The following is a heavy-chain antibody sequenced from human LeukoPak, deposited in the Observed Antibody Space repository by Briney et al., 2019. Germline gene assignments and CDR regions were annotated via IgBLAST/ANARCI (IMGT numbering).Heavy chain of an antibody. CDR1: GGSISSYY. CDR3: ARQEGRTDYFAY. CDR2: ISYSGSN. J-gene: IGHJ4*02. D-gene: IGHD3-10*01. V-gene: IGHV4-59*08. Sequence: PSETLSLTCTVSGGSISSYYWSWIRQPPGKGLEWIGYISYSGSNNYNPSLKSRLTIAVEPSKNQFSLKRSSVTAAATAVYYCARQEGRTDYFAYWGQGTLVTVSS.